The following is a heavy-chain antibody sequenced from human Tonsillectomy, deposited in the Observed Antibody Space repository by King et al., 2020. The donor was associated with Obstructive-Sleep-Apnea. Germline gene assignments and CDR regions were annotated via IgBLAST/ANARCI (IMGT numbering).Heavy chain of an antibody. Sequence: QLQESGPGLVKPSETLSLTCTVSGYSISSGFYWGWVRQPPGKGVEWIAKIHHSGSTYYTPSLKSRVTISDDTSKNQFSLKLSSGTAADTAVYYCARGGYSYGSRFDCWGQGTLVTVTS. CDR1: GYSISSGFY. CDR2: IHHSGST. J-gene: IGHJ5*01. D-gene: IGHD5-18*01. CDR3: ARGGYSYGSRFDC. V-gene: IGHV4-38-2*02.